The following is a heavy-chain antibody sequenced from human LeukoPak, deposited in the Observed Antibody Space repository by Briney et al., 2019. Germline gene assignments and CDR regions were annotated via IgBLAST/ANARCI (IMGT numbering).Heavy chain of an antibody. D-gene: IGHD4-17*01. Sequence: GASVKVSCKASGYTFTSYYMHWVRQAPGQGLEWMGIINPSGGSTSYAQKFQGRVTMTRDTSTSTVYMELSSLKSDDTAVFYCATCTVITDVFDKWGQGTLVTVSS. V-gene: IGHV1-46*01. CDR1: GYTFTSYY. CDR3: ATCTVITDVFDK. CDR2: INPSGGST. J-gene: IGHJ3*02.